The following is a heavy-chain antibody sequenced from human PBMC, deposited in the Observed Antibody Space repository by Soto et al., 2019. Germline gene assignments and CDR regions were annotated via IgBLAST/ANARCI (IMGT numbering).Heavy chain of an antibody. J-gene: IGHJ6*02. CDR1: GGTFSSYA. CDR3: AGAGDGYNTGPYGMDV. CDR2: IIPIFGTA. V-gene: IGHV1-69*13. Sequence: GASVKVSCKASGGTFSSYAISWVRQAPGQGLEWMGGIIPIFGTANYAQKFQGRVTITADESTSTAYMELSSLRSEDTAVYYCAGAGDGYNTGPYGMDVWGQGTTVTVSS. D-gene: IGHD5-12*01.